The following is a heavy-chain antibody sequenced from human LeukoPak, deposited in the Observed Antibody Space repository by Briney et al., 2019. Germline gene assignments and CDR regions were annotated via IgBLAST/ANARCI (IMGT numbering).Heavy chain of an antibody. J-gene: IGHJ4*02. CDR3: ASSCSSTNCYGRSDY. CDR1: GYTFTSYY. CDR2: INPSGGST. V-gene: IGHV1-46*01. D-gene: IGHD2-2*01. Sequence: ASVKVSCKASGYTFTSYYMHWVRQAPGQGLEWMAMINPSGGSTSYAQKFQGRLTMTRDTSTSTVYMELSSLRSEDTAVYYCASSCSSTNCYGRSDYRGQGTLVTVSS.